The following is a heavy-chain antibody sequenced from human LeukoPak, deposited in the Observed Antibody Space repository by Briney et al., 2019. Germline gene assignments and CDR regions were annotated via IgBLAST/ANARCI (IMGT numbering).Heavy chain of an antibody. D-gene: IGHD1-26*01. CDR2: IYYSGST. CDR1: GGSISSYY. Sequence: SETLSLTCTVSGGSISSYYWSWIRQPPGKGLEWIGYIYYSGSTNYNPSLKSRVTISVDTSKNQFSLKLSSVTAADTAVYYCARDRVGATTAPFDYWGQGTLVTVSS. CDR3: ARDRVGATTAPFDY. J-gene: IGHJ4*02. V-gene: IGHV4-59*12.